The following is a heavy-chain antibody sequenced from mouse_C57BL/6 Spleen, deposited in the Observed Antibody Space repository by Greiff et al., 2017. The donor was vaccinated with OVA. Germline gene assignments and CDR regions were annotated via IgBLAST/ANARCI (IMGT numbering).Heavy chain of an antibody. Sequence: QVQLKQPGAELVKPGASVKLSCKASGYTFTSYWMQWVKQRPGQGLEWIGEIDPSDSYTNYNQKFKGKATLTVDTSSSTAYMQLSSLTSEDSAVYYCARGGDYHAMDYWGQGTSVTVSS. V-gene: IGHV1-50*01. CDR1: GYTFTSYW. CDR2: IDPSDSYT. J-gene: IGHJ4*01. CDR3: ARGGDYHAMDY.